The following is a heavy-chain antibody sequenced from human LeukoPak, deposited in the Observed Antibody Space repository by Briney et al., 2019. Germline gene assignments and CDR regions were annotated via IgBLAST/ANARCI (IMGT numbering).Heavy chain of an antibody. CDR2: IYYSGST. CDR1: GGSISSSSYY. V-gene: IGHV4-39*01. CDR3: ARREGGFGVVIDYFDY. J-gene: IGHJ4*02. D-gene: IGHD3-3*01. Sequence: SETLSLTCTVSGGSISSSSYYWGWIRQPPGKGLEWIGSIYYSGSTYYNPSLKSRVTISVDTTKNQFSLTLSSGTAADTAVYYCARREGGFGVVIDYFDYWGQGTLVTVSS.